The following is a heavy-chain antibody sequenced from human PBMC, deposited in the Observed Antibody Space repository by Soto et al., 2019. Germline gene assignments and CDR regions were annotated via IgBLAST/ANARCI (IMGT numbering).Heavy chain of an antibody. CDR3: ARDYYDSSGYSRDAFDI. J-gene: IGHJ3*02. D-gene: IGHD3-22*01. CDR2: IYPGDSDT. V-gene: IGHV5-51*01. Sequence: PGESLKISCKASGYSFTSYWIGWVRQMPGKGLEWMGIIYPGDSDTRYSPSFQGQVTISADKSISTAYLQWSSLKASDTAMYYCARDYYDSSGYSRDAFDIWGQGTMVTVS. CDR1: GYSFTSYW.